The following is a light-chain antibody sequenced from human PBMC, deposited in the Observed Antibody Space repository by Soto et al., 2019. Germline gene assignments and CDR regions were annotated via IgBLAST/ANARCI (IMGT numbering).Light chain of an antibody. CDR2: IAS. CDR1: ESVSSSY. Sequence: EIVLTQSPGTLSLCPGERATLSCRASESVSSSYLAWYQQKPGQAPRLLIFIASSRAAGIPDRFSGSGSGTDFTLTISRLEPEDFAVYYCQQYGSSPWTFGQGTKVEIK. J-gene: IGKJ1*01. CDR3: QQYGSSPWT. V-gene: IGKV3-20*01.